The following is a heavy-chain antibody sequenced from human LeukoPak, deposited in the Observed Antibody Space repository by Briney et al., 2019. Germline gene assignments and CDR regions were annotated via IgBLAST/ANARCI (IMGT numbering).Heavy chain of an antibody. CDR3: ARRRAFGEVIAFNWFDP. CDR1: GYTFTSYD. Sequence: ASVTVSCKAYGYTFTSYDINWVRQAPGKGLEWMGWMNPNRSNNDYAQKIKGRVTITRNTSISTANMELSSLRSDDTAVYYGARRRAFGEVIAFNWFDPWGQGTLVTVSS. J-gene: IGHJ5*02. V-gene: IGHV1-8*01. CDR2: MNPNRSNN. D-gene: IGHD3-16*02.